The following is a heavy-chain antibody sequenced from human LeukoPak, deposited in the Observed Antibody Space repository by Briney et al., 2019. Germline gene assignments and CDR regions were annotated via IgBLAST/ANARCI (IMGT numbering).Heavy chain of an antibody. D-gene: IGHD3-22*01. J-gene: IGHJ4*02. CDR3: ARDRGDSSGYYPDY. Sequence: SETLSLTCTASGGSISSYSWSWIRQPAGKGLEWIGRIYTSGNTNYNPSLKSRVTMSVDTSKNQFSLNLRSVTAADTAVYYCARDRGDSSGYYPDYWGQGTLVTVSS. CDR2: IYTSGNT. V-gene: IGHV4-4*07. CDR1: GGSISSYS.